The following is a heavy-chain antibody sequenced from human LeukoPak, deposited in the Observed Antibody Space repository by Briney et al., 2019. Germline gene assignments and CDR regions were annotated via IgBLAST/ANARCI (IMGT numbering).Heavy chain of an antibody. J-gene: IGHJ4*02. CDR2: MSPNSGNT. CDR3: ARGLY. CDR1: GSTFTSND. V-gene: IGHV1-8*01. Sequence: ASVKVSCKSSGSTFTSNDINWVGQATGQGLEWMGWMSPNSGNTGYAQKFQGRVTLTRDTSINTAYMDLSSLTSEDTAVYYCARGLYWGQGTLVTVSS.